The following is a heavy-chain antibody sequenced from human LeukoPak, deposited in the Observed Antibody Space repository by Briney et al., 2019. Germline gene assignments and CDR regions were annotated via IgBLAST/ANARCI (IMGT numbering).Heavy chain of an antibody. J-gene: IGHJ4*02. D-gene: IGHD4-23*01. V-gene: IGHV4-39*01. CDR1: GGSISSSSYF. CDR2: ISYSGST. Sequence: SETLCLTCTVSGGSISSSSYFWGWIRQPPGKGLEWIGTISYSGSTYYNPSLKSRVTISVDTSKNQLSLKLSSVTAADTAVYYCASRYYGDKHFDYWGQGTLVSVSS. CDR3: ASRYYGDKHFDY.